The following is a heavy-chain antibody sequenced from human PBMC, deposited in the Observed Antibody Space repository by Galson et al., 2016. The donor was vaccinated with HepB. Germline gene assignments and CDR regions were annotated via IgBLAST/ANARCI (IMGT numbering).Heavy chain of an antibody. Sequence: LRLSCAASGFTFSSSEMNWLRQAPGKGLEWVSYITGSSDFIKYADSVKGRFTVSRGNAKNSVYLHMNSLRDEDTAVYFCARNMLRAAYFDYWSQGTLVTVSS. J-gene: IGHJ4*02. CDR2: ITGSSDFI. D-gene: IGHD2-15*01. V-gene: IGHV3-48*02. CDR3: ARNMLRAAYFDY. CDR1: GFTFSSSE.